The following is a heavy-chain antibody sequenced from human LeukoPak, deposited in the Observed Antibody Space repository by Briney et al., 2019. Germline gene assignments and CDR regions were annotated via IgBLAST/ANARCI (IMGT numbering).Heavy chain of an antibody. V-gene: IGHV3-30*02. CDR3: TRGFTTVTPPFDY. CDR1: GFTFSSNG. D-gene: IGHD4-17*01. CDR2: IQYDGSKK. J-gene: IGHJ4*02. Sequence: PGGSLRLSCVASGFTFSSNGMHWVRQAPGKGLEWVTFIQYDGSKKYYADSVKGRFTISRDNSKNTLYLEMNSLKTEDTAVYYCTRGFTTVTPPFDYWGQGTLVTVSS.